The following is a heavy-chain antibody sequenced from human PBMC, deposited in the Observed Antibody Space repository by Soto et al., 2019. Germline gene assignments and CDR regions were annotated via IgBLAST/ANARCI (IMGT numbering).Heavy chain of an antibody. Sequence: QLQLQESGPGLVKPSETLSLTCTVSGGSISSSSYYWGWIRQPPGKGLEWIGSIYYSGSTYYNPSLKSRVTISVDTSKNQFSLKLSSVTAADTAVYYCARLYYDILTGYDGFDYWGQGTLVTVSS. D-gene: IGHD3-9*01. CDR1: GGSISSSSYY. V-gene: IGHV4-39*01. J-gene: IGHJ4*02. CDR3: ARLYYDILTGYDGFDY. CDR2: IYYSGST.